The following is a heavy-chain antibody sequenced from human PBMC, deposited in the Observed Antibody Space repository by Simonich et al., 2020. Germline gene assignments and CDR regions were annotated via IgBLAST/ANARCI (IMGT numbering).Heavy chain of an antibody. CDR2: ISGSGGST. Sequence: EVQLLESGGGLVQPGGSLRLSCAASGLTFSSYAMSWVRKAQGKGREWVSAISGSGGSTYYADSVKGRFTISRDKSKNTLYLQMNSLRAEDTAVYYCATYYFDYWGQGTLVTVSS. J-gene: IGHJ4*02. CDR3: ATYYFDY. V-gene: IGHV3-23*01. CDR1: GLTFSSYA.